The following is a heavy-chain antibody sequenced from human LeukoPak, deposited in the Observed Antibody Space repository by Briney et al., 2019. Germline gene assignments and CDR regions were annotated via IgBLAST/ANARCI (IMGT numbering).Heavy chain of an antibody. D-gene: IGHD2-2*02. CDR3: AKDLGVVVPAAVQGWFDP. Sequence: GGSLRLYCAASGFTVSGYAMIWVRQAPGKGLEWVSAISGSGGNTYYADSVKGRFTISRDNSKNTLYLQMNSLRAEDTAVYYCAKDLGVVVPAAVQGWFDPWGQGTLVTVSS. V-gene: IGHV3-23*01. CDR2: ISGSGGNT. CDR1: GFTVSGYA. J-gene: IGHJ5*02.